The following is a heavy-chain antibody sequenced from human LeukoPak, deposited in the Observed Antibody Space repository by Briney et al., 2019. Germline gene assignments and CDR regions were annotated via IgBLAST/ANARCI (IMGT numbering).Heavy chain of an antibody. CDR2: VSYSGCT. CDR3: ARGGSSWTYYFDY. D-gene: IGHD6-13*01. J-gene: IGHJ4*02. Sequence: PSETLSLTCSVSGVSFSTYYWSWIRQPPGKGLEWIGYVSYSGCTNYNPSLKSRVTISVDKSKNQFSLKLSSVTAADTAVYYCARGGSSWTYYFDYWGQGTLVTVSS. V-gene: IGHV4-59*12. CDR1: GVSFSTYY.